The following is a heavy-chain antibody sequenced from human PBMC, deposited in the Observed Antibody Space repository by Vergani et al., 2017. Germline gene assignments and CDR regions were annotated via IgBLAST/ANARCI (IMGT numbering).Heavy chain of an antibody. CDR3: ARGMVRGVEDYYYYGMDV. V-gene: IGHV1-46*01. Sequence: QVQLVQSGAEVKKPGASVKVSCKASGYTFTSYYMHWVRQAPGQGLEWMGIINPSGGSTSYAQKFQGRVTMTRDTSTSTVYMELSSLRSEDTAVYYCARGMVRGVEDYYYYGMDVWGQGTTVSVSS. CDR1: GYTFTSYY. J-gene: IGHJ6*02. CDR2: INPSGGST. D-gene: IGHD3-10*01.